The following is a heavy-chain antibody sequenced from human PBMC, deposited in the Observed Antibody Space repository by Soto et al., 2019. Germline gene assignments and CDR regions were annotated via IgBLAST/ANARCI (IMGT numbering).Heavy chain of an antibody. V-gene: IGHV1-3*01. J-gene: IGHJ4*02. Sequence: ASVKVSCKASGYTFTSYAMHWVRQAPGQRLEWMGWINAGNGNTKYSQKFQGRVTITRDTSASTAYMELSSLRSENTAVYYCAAETNYYDSSGYYGYWGQGTLVTVSS. D-gene: IGHD3-22*01. CDR3: AAETNYYDSSGYYGY. CDR1: GYTFTSYA. CDR2: INAGNGNT.